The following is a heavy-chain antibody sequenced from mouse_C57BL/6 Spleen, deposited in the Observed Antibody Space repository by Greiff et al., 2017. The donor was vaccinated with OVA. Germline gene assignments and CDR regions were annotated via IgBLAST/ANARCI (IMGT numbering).Heavy chain of an antibody. CDR3: ARRAITTDY. CDR2: IDPSDSYP. V-gene: IGHV1-50*01. D-gene: IGHD1-1*01. J-gene: IGHJ2*01. CDR1: GYTFTSYW. Sequence: QVQLQQPGAELVKPGASVKLSCKASGYTFTSYWMQWVKQRPGQGLEWIGEIDPSDSYPNYNQKFKGKATLTVDTSSSTAYMQLSSLTSEDSAVYYCARRAITTDYWGQGTTLTVSS.